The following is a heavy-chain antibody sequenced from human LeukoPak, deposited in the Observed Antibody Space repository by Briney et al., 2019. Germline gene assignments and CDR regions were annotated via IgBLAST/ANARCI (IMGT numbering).Heavy chain of an antibody. D-gene: IGHD6-19*01. CDR1: GFTFSSYW. V-gene: IGHV3-74*01. J-gene: IGHJ4*02. Sequence: PGGSLRHSCAASGFTFSSYWMHWVRQAPGKGLVWVSRVNSDGSSTTYADSVKGRFTISRDNSKNTLFLQMNSLRGEDTAMYYCARVQGGGYRTADYWGQGTLVTVSS. CDR2: VNSDGSST. CDR3: ARVQGGGYRTADY.